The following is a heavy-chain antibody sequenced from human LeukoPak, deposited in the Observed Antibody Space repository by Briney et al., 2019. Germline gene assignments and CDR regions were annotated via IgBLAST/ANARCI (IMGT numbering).Heavy chain of an antibody. CDR3: ARGGGGEYSSGWYDY. V-gene: IGHV4-59*01. D-gene: IGHD6-19*01. Sequence: SETLSLTCTVSGGSISSYYWSWIRQPPGKGLEWIGYIYYSGTTNYNPSLKSRVTISVATSKNQFSLDLSSVTAADTAVYYCARGGGGEYSSGWYDYWGQGTLVTVSS. CDR2: IYYSGTT. J-gene: IGHJ4*02. CDR1: GGSISSYY.